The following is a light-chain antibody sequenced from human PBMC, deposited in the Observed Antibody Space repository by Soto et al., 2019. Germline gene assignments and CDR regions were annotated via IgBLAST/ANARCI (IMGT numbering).Light chain of an antibody. J-gene: IGKJ1*01. CDR1: ESISVW. CDR3: QQSKTKLWT. Sequence: EIVMTQAASTLSASVGDRVTITCRASESISVWLAWYQQKPGKAPKLLIYEASILESGVPSRFSGTGSGTEFTLTISSLQPNDFATYYCQQSKTKLWTFGQGTKVDIK. CDR2: EAS. V-gene: IGKV1-5*01.